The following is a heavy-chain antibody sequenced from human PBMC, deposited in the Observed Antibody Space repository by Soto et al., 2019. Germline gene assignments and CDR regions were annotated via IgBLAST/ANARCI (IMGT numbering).Heavy chain of an antibody. J-gene: IGHJ6*02. Sequence: ASVKVSCKASGYTFTSYDINWVRQATGQGLEWMGWMNPNSGNTGYAQKFQGRVTMTRNTSISTAYMELSSLRSEDTAVYYCARGDVTGYYYGMDVWGQGTTVTVSS. CDR3: ARGDVTGYYYGMDV. V-gene: IGHV1-8*01. D-gene: IGHD2-21*02. CDR2: MNPNSGNT. CDR1: GYTFTSYD.